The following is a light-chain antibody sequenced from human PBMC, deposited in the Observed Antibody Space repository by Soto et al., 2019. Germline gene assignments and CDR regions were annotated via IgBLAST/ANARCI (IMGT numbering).Light chain of an antibody. CDR1: SSDVGGYNY. Sequence: QSVLTQPASLSGTPGQSITISCTGTSSDVGGYNYVSWYQQHPGKAPKLMIYDVSNRPSGVSNRFSGSKSGNTASLTISGLQAEDEADYYCSSYTSSSTNVFGTGTKVTGL. J-gene: IGLJ1*01. CDR3: SSYTSSSTNV. V-gene: IGLV2-14*01. CDR2: DVS.